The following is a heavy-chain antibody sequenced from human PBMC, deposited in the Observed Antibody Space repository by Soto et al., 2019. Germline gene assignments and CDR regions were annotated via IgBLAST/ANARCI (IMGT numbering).Heavy chain of an antibody. CDR2: IDPSDSYT. Sequence: GESLKISCQGSGYSFTSYWISWVRQMPGKGLEWMGRIDPSDSYTNYSPSFQGHVTISADKSISTAYLQWSSLKASDTAMYYCARNVVVVQAAHYWGQGTLVTVYS. D-gene: IGHD2-2*01. J-gene: IGHJ4*02. CDR3: ARNVVVVQAAHY. CDR1: GYSFTSYW. V-gene: IGHV5-10-1*01.